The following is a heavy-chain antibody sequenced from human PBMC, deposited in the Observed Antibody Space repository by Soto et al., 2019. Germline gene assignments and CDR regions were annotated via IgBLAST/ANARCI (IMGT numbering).Heavy chain of an antibody. J-gene: IGHJ4*02. V-gene: IGHV4-39*01. CDR3: ATSQKGYNWNYFDH. Sequence: WETLSLTCAVSGASISGSYYYWAWLRQSPGKGPEWIGSVFYTGFTSYNPSLESRVSVSVDTSKSQFSLKLSAVTAADTADYYCATSQKGYNWNYFDHWGQGALVTVSS. CDR1: GASISGSYYY. D-gene: IGHD1-20*01. CDR2: VFYTGFT.